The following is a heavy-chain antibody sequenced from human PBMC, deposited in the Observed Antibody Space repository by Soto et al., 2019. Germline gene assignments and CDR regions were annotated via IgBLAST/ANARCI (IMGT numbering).Heavy chain of an antibody. J-gene: IGHJ4*02. Sequence: QVQLVESWGGMVQPGRSLRLSCAASGFTFSSYGMHWVRQAPGKGLEWVAVIFYDGSNEYYADYVKGRFTISRDNSKNTLYLQMNSLRVEDTAVYYCARGGSSGWQPYYFDFWGQGTLVTVSS. CDR3: ARGGSSGWQPYYFDF. D-gene: IGHD6-19*01. CDR2: IFYDGSNE. CDR1: GFTFSSYG. V-gene: IGHV3-33*01.